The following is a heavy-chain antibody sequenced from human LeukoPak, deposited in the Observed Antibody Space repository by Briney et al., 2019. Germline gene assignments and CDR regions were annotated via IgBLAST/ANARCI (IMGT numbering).Heavy chain of an antibody. V-gene: IGHV1-69*13. Sequence: SVKVSCRASGGTFSSYAISWVRQAPGQGLEWMGGIIPIFGTANYAQKFQGRVTITADESTSTAYMELSSLRSEDTAVYYCAREESGWFDPWGQGTLVTVSS. CDR1: GGTFSSYA. CDR3: AREESGWFDP. CDR2: IIPIFGTA. J-gene: IGHJ5*02.